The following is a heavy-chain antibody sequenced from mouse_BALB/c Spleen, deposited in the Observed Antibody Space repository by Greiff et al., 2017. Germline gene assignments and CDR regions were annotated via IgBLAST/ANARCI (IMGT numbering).Heavy chain of an antibody. V-gene: IGHV5-4*02. CDR2: ISDGGSYT. D-gene: IGHD2-3*01. Sequence: EVQLVESGGGLVKPGGSLKLSCAASGFTFSDYYMYWVRQTPEKRLEWVATISDGGSYTYYPDSVKGRFTISRDNAKNNLYLQMSSLKSEDTAMYYCARDYDGYYEDAMDYGGQGTSVTVSS. CDR3: ARDYDGYYEDAMDY. J-gene: IGHJ4*01. CDR1: GFTFSDYY.